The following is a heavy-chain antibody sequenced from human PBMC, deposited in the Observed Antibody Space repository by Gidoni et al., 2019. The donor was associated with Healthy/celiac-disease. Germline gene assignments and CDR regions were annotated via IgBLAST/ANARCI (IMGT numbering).Heavy chain of an antibody. Sequence: QVQLVQSGAEVKKPGSSVKVSCKASGGTFSSYAISWVRQAPGQGLEWMGGIIPIFGTANYAQKFQGRVTITADESTSTAYMELSSLRSEDTAVYYCARGRGIGCSSTSCPSSYYYYFMDVWGKGTTVTVSS. CDR3: ARGRGIGCSSTSCPSSYYYYFMDV. D-gene: IGHD2-2*01. V-gene: IGHV1-69*01. J-gene: IGHJ6*03. CDR1: GGTFSSYA. CDR2: IIPIFGTA.